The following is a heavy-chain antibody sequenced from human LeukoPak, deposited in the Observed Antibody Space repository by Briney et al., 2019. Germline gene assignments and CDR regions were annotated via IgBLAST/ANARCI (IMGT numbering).Heavy chain of an antibody. V-gene: IGHV4-4*07. J-gene: IGHJ6*02. CDR3: ARGRYDNLTGHLARLDV. Sequence: SETLSLTCTVSGGSIKSFYWSWIRQPAGKGLEWVGRVFSRGTTNYNPSLKSRVTVSLDTSKNQFSLKLSSVPAADTAVYYCARGRYDNLTGHLARLDVWGQGTTVIVSS. CDR1: GGSIKSFY. CDR2: VFSRGTT. D-gene: IGHD3-9*01.